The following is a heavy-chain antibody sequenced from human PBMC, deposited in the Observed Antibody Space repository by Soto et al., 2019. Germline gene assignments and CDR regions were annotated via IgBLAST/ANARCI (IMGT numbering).Heavy chain of an antibody. J-gene: IGHJ6*02. CDR1: GFTFDEYA. V-gene: IGHV3-9*01. Sequence: PGGSLRLSCAGSGFTFDEYAMYWVRQAPGKGLEWVSGISWNSDTIGYADSVKGRFSISRDNAKNSLFLQMNSLRVEDTAVYYCAKDRIVGSGQDYAVDVWGQGTTVT. CDR3: AKDRIVGSGQDYAVDV. CDR2: ISWNSDTI. D-gene: IGHD3-3*01.